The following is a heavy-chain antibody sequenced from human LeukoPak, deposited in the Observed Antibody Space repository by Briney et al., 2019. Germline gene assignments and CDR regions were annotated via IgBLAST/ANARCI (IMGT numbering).Heavy chain of an antibody. CDR3: AKVRYSYYCYYYMDV. CDR2: ISGSGGIT. Sequence: GGSLRLSCAASGFTFSSYAISWVRQAPGQGLEWVSAISGSGGITYYAHTVQGRVTITRDNSKSTLYLQMNSLRAEDTAVYYCAKVRYSYYCYYYMDVWGKGTTVTVSS. CDR1: GFTFSSYA. D-gene: IGHD3-9*01. J-gene: IGHJ6*03. V-gene: IGHV3-23*01.